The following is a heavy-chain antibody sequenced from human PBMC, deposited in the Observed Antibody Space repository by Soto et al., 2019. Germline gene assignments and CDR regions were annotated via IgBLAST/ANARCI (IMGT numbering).Heavy chain of an antibody. D-gene: IGHD6-6*01. CDR1: GYSFTSYW. CDR3: ARSGDSSSGIYYYCGMDV. J-gene: IGHJ6*02. Sequence: GESLKISCKGSGYSFTSYWIGWVRQMPGKGLEWMGIIYPGDSDTRYSPSFQGQVTISADKSISTAYLQWSSLKASDTAMYYCARSGDSSSGIYYYCGMDVWGQGTTVTVSS. V-gene: IGHV5-51*01. CDR2: IYPGDSDT.